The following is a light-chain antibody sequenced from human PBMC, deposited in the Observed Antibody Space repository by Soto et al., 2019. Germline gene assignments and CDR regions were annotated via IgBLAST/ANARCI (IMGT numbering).Light chain of an antibody. Sequence: QSALTQPASVSGSPGQSITISCTGSISDVAAYDYVSWYQQHPGKAPKLIIFEVSNRPSGGSSRFSGSKSGNTASLTISGLQTEDEAHYYCGSYTSSSNYVFGTGTKVTVL. J-gene: IGLJ1*01. CDR1: ISDVAAYDY. V-gene: IGLV2-14*01. CDR3: GSYTSSSNYV. CDR2: EVS.